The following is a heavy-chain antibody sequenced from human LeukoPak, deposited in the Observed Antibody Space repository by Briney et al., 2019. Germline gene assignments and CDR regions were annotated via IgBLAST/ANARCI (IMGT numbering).Heavy chain of an antibody. D-gene: IGHD3-22*01. J-gene: IGHJ4*02. CDR1: GYSFTSYG. Sequence: ASVKVSCKASGYSFTSYGISWVRQAPGQGLEWMGWISAYNSNTNYAQKLQGRVTMTTDTPTSTAYMELRSLRSDDTAVYYCARDNLHFDSSGYYDYWGQGTLVTVSS. V-gene: IGHV1-18*01. CDR3: ARDNLHFDSSGYYDY. CDR2: ISAYNSNT.